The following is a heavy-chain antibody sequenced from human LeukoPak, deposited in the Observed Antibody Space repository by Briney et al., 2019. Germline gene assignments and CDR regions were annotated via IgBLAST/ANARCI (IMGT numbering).Heavy chain of an antibody. D-gene: IGHD6-13*01. CDR2: IKSDGSIT. V-gene: IGHV3-74*01. Sequence: GGSLRLSCAASGFTFSSYRMHWVRQDPGKGLVWVSRIKSDGSITSYADSVKGRFTISRDNAKNSLYLQMNSLRAEDTAVYYCARGGRIAAAGFDAFDIWGQGTMVTVSS. J-gene: IGHJ3*02. CDR1: GFTFSSYR. CDR3: ARGGRIAAAGFDAFDI.